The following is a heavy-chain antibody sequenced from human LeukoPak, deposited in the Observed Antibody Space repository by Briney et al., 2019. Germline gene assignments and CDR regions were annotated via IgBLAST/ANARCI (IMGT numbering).Heavy chain of an antibody. D-gene: IGHD6-19*01. V-gene: IGHV4-59*01. Sequence: SETLSLTCTVSGGSISSYYWSWIRQPPGKGLEWIGYIYYSGSTNYNPSLKSRVTISVDTSKNQFSLKLSSVTAADTAVYYCARTAVAVLGGFDPWGPGTLVTVSS. CDR3: ARTAVAVLGGFDP. CDR1: GGSISSYY. J-gene: IGHJ5*02. CDR2: IYYSGST.